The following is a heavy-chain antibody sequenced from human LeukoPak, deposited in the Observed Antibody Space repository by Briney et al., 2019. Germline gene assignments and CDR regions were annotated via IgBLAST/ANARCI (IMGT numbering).Heavy chain of an antibody. CDR1: GYDFTTYW. Sequence: GEFLKISCKISGYDFTTYWIAWVRQMPGKGLECMGIIWPGDSDIRYSPSFQGQVTISADKTISTVYLQWSSLKVSDTAIYYCARRGRGDWFDPWGQGTLVTVSS. CDR2: IWPGDSDI. V-gene: IGHV5-51*01. J-gene: IGHJ5*02. D-gene: IGHD1-26*01. CDR3: ARRGRGDWFDP.